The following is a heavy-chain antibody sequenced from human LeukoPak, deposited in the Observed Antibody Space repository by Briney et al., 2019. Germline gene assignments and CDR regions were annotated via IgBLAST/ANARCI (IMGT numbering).Heavy chain of an antibody. CDR1: GGSFSGYY. J-gene: IGHJ6*03. CDR3: ARGSFDMVRGAINYYYMDV. Sequence: SETLSLTCAVYGGSFSGYYWSWIRQPPGKGLEWIGEINHSGSTNYNPSLKSRVTISVDTSKNQFPLKLSSVTAANTAVYYCARGSFDMVRGAINYYYMDVWGKGTTVTVSS. V-gene: IGHV4-34*01. CDR2: INHSGST. D-gene: IGHD3-10*01.